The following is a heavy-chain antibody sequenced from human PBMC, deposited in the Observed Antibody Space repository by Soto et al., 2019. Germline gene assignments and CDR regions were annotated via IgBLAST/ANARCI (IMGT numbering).Heavy chain of an antibody. CDR2: IYYSGST. D-gene: IGHD5-18*01. CDR3: ARRSEAIQLYTVFDY. J-gene: IGHJ4*02. V-gene: IGHV4-39*01. CDR1: GGSSISSSYY. Sequence: PLETQSLTCTVSGGSSISSSYYWGWIRQPPGKGLEWIGSIYYSGSTYYNPSLKSRVTISVDTSKNQFSLKLSSVTAADTAVYYCARRSEAIQLYTVFDYWGQGTLVTVSS.